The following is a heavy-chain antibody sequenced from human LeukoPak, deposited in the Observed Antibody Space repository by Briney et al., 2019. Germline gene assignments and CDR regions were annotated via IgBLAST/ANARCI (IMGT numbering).Heavy chain of an antibody. Sequence: PGGSLRLSCEASGFIFFNSAMTWVRQAPGKGLEWVSTISGFGESTYHADSVKGRFTIPRDQFKSTLYLQMNSLRVEDTAIYYCAKGGHRSPFDYWGQGALVTVSS. CDR2: ISGFGEST. CDR1: GFIFFNSA. V-gene: IGHV3-23*01. D-gene: IGHD2-21*01. J-gene: IGHJ4*02. CDR3: AKGGHRSPFDY.